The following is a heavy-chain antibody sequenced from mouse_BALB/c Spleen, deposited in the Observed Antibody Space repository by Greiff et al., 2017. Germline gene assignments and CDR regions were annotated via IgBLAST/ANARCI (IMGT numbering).Heavy chain of an antibody. CDR2: ISYSGST. D-gene: IGHD4-1*01. J-gene: IGHJ2*01. V-gene: IGHV3-8*02. CDR1: GDSITSGY. CDR3: ARYIFANLYYFDY. Sequence: EVKLLESGPSLVKPSQTLSLTCSVTGDSITSGYWNWIRKFPGNKLEYMGYISYSGSTYYNPSLKSRISITRDTSKNQYYLQLNSVTTEDTATYYCARYIFANLYYFDYWGQGTTLTVSS.